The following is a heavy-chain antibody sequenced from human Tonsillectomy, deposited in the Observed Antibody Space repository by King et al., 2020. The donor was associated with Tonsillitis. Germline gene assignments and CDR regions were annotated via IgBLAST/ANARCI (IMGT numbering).Heavy chain of an antibody. V-gene: IGHV1-24*01. CDR1: GYTLTELS. CDR2: FDPEDGET. Sequence: QLVQSGAEVKKPGASVKVSCKVSGYTLTELSMHWVRQAPGKGLEWRGGFDPEDGETIYAQNFQGRVTMTEDTSTDTAYMELSSLRSEDTAVYYCATSSPYDSSGYLSVKAFDIWGQGTMVTVSS. J-gene: IGHJ3*02. D-gene: IGHD3-22*01. CDR3: ATSSPYDSSGYLSVKAFDI.